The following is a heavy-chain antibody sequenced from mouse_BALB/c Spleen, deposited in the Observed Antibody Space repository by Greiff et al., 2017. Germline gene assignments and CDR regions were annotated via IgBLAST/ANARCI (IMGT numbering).Heavy chain of an antibody. V-gene: IGHV1S22*01. J-gene: IGHJ1*01. CDR3: TRTGRYGNYMGYFDV. CDR2: IYPGSGST. Sequence: LQQPGSELVRPGASVKLSCKASGYTFTSYWMHWVKQRPGQGLEWIGNIYPGSGSTNYDEKFKSKATLTVDTSSSTAYMQLSSLTSEDSAVYYCTRTGRYGNYMGYFDVWGAGTTGTVSS. CDR1: GYTFTSYW. D-gene: IGHD2-1*01.